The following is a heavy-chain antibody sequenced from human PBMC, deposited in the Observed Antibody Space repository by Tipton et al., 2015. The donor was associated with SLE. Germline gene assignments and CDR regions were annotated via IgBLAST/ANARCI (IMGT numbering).Heavy chain of an antibody. J-gene: IGHJ6*02. V-gene: IGHV4-4*07. D-gene: IGHD3-9*01. CDR2: VYATGTT. CDR3: ARGSPGRSEGHYKDYHYGIDV. CDR1: GASISSFY. Sequence: LRLSCTVSGASISSFYWTCIRQPAGKGLEWIGRVYATGTTNYNPSLKSRVTMSIDTSNNQFSLKLISVAAADTAVYYCARGSPGRSEGHYKDYHYGIDVWGQGTTVTVSS.